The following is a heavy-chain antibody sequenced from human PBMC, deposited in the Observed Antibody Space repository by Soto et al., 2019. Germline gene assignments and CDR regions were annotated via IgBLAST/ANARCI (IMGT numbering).Heavy chain of an antibody. CDR2: IYYSGST. CDR3: ARHSVITFGENEY. Sequence: SETLSLTCPVSGCSISSSSYYWGWIRQPPGKGLEWIGSIYYSGSTYYNPSLKSRVTISVDTSKNQFSLKLSSVTAADTAVYYCARHSVITFGENEYWGQGTLVTVSS. V-gene: IGHV4-39*01. CDR1: GCSISSSSYY. D-gene: IGHD3-16*01. J-gene: IGHJ4*02.